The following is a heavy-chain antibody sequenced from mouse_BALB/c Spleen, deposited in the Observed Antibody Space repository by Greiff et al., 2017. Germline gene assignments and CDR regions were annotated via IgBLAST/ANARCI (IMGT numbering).Heavy chain of an antibody. CDR3: ARQNYGSFDY. D-gene: IGHD1-2*01. CDR1: GYSITSYYA. V-gene: IGHV3-2*02. CDR2: ISYSGST. Sequence: EVKLLESGPGLVKPSQSLSLTCTVTGYSITSYYAWYWIRQFPENKLLWMAYISYSGSTSYNPSLKSRISITRDTSKNKFFLQLNSVTTEDTATYYCARQNYGSFDYWGQGTTLTVSS. J-gene: IGHJ2*01.